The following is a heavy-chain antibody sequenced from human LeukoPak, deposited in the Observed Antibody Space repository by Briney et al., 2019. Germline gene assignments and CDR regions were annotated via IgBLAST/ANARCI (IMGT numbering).Heavy chain of an antibody. V-gene: IGHV4-38-2*02. CDR1: GVYISSGYY. CDR2: IFHTGNT. Sequence: PSETLSLTCSVSGVYISSGYYWGWIRQPPGRGLEWIGAIFHTGNTYYNPSLSSRLTISVDTSKNQFSMNLYSVTAADTALYYCARTRTGLTSGWHGYWGQGIPVIVSS. D-gene: IGHD6-19*01. CDR3: ARTRTGLTSGWHGY. J-gene: IGHJ4*02.